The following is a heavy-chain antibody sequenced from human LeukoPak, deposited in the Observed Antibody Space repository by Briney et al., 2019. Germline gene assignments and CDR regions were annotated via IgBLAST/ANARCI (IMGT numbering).Heavy chain of an antibody. D-gene: IGHD2-15*01. CDR3: ARGYCSGGSCYSEHYYYGMDV. CDR1: GGSISSGDYY. J-gene: IGHJ6*04. CDR2: IYYSGST. V-gene: IGHV4-30-4*01. Sequence: SETLSLTCTVSGGSISSGDYYWSWIRQPPGKGLEWIGYIYYSGSTYYSPSLKSRVTISVDTSKNQFSLRLSSVTAADTAVYYCARGYCSGGSCYSEHYYYGMDVWGKGTTVTVSS.